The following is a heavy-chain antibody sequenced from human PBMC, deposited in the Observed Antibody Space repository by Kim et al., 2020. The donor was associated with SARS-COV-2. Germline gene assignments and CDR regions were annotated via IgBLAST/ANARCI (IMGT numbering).Heavy chain of an antibody. V-gene: IGHV1-8*01. D-gene: IGHD6-19*01. CDR3: ARARRSSGWYWY. J-gene: IGHJ4*02. Sequence: GYAQKFQGRVTMTRNTSISTAYMELSSLRSEDTAVYYCARARRSSGWYWYWGQGTLVTVSS.